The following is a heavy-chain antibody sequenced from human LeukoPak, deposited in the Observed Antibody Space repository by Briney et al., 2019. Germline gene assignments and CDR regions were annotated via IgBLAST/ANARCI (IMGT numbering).Heavy chain of an antibody. CDR3: ARLYSFDWLPHGAFDI. V-gene: IGHV4-59*04. D-gene: IGHD3-9*01. Sequence: SETLSLTCTVSGGSISSYYWSWIRQPPGKGLEWIGNAYYTGTTYYNPSLKSRVIISVDTSMNQFSLKLSSVTAADTSVYYCARLYSFDWLPHGAFDIWGQGTVVTVSS. J-gene: IGHJ3*02. CDR2: AYYTGTT. CDR1: GGSISSYY.